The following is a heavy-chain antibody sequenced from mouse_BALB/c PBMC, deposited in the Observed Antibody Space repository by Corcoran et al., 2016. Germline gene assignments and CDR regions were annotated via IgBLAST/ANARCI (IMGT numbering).Heavy chain of an antibody. V-gene: IGHV1S136*01. CDR2: INPYNDGT. J-gene: IGHJ4*01. CDR3: ERLYPGIAMDC. Sequence: EVQLQQSGPELVKPGASVKMSCKASGYTFTSYVMHWVKQKPGQGLEWIGYINPYNDGTKYNEKFKGKATLTSDKSSSTAYMELSSLTSEDSAVYYCERLYPGIAMDCWGQGTSVTVSS. CDR1: GYTFTSYV.